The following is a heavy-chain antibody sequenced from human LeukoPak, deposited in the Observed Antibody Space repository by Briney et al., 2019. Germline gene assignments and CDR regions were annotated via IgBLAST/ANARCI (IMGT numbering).Heavy chain of an antibody. CDR1: GFTVITND. D-gene: IGHD1-14*01. Sequence: PGGSLRLSCAASGFTVITNDMTWVRQAPGKGLEWVSVLYSDGNTKYADSVQGRFTISRDNSKNKLYLEMNSLSPDDTAVYYCARGVEPLAANTLAYWGQGTLVTVSS. CDR3: ARGVEPLAANTLAY. V-gene: IGHV3-53*01. CDR2: LYSDGNT. J-gene: IGHJ4*02.